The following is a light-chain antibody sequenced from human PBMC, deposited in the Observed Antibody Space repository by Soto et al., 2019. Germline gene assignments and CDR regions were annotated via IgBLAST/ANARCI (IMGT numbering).Light chain of an antibody. J-gene: IGKJ2*03. CDR2: GAS. CDR1: QSVSATN. CDR3: QHYGTSYS. Sequence: ENILTQSPGTLYLSPGERATLSCRASQSVSATNLAWYQQKPEQAPRVLIYGASSRATGILDRFSGSGSETDFTLTITGLEPEESAVYYCQHYGTSYSVGQGTKLEIK. V-gene: IGKV3-20*01.